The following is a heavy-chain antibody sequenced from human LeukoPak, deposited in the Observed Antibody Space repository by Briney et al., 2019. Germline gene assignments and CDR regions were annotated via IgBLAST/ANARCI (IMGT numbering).Heavy chain of an antibody. V-gene: IGHV3-23*01. J-gene: IGHJ4*02. Sequence: GGSLRLFCAASGFTFSSYAMSWVRQAPGKGLEWVSGLTGSGDSTYYADSVKGRFTISRDNSKNTVYLQMNSLRVEDTAVYYCAKRREGVAASFDYWGQGTLVTVSS. CDR2: LTGSGDST. D-gene: IGHD6-19*01. CDR3: AKRREGVAASFDY. CDR1: GFTFSSYA.